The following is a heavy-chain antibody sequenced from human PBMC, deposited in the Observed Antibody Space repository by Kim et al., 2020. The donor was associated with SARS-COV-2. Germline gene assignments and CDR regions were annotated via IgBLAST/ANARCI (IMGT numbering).Heavy chain of an antibody. Sequence: SETLSLTCTVSGGSVSSGSYYWSWIRQPPGKGLEWIGYIYYSGSTNYNPSLKSRVTISVDTSKNQFSLKLSSVTAVDTAVYYCAREGYYYDSSGYYPKGHWFDPWGQGTLVTVSS. CDR3: AREGYYYDSSGYYPKGHWFDP. D-gene: IGHD3-22*01. V-gene: IGHV4-61*01. J-gene: IGHJ5*02. CDR2: IYYSGST. CDR1: GGSVSSGSYY.